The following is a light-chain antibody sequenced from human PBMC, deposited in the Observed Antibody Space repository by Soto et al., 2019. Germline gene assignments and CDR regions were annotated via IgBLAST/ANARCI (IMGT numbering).Light chain of an antibody. CDR2: GAS. CDR3: QQYGSSPLT. CDR1: QSVSSSY. V-gene: IGKV3-20*01. J-gene: IGKJ4*01. Sequence: MVLTQSPGTLSLSPGERATLSCRASQSVSSSYLAWYQQKPGQASRCLIYGASSRATGIPDRFSGSGSGTDFTLTISRLEPEDFAVYYCQQYGSSPLTFGGGTKLDIK.